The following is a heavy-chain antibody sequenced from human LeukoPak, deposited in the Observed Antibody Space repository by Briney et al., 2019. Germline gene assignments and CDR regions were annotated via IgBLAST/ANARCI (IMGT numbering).Heavy chain of an antibody. D-gene: IGHD3-16*01. CDR2: ISSSSSYI. V-gene: IGHV3-21*01. J-gene: IGHJ4*02. CDR1: GFTFSGYS. Sequence: GGSLRLSCAASGFTFSGYSMNWVRQAPGKGLEWVSSISSSSSYIYYADSVKGRFTISRDNAKNSLYLQMNSLRAEDTAVYYCARGILTGSYDSVFGIFDYWGQGTLVTVSS. CDR3: ARGILTGSYDSVFGIFDY.